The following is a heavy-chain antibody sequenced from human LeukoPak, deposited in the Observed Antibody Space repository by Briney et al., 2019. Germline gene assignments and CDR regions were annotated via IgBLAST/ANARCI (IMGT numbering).Heavy chain of an antibody. V-gene: IGHV1-18*01. J-gene: IGHJ4*02. CDR2: ISAYNGNT. D-gene: IGHD6-19*01. CDR1: GYTFTSYG. Sequence: ASVTVSCKGSGYTFTSYGLSWVRQPPGQGLEWVGWISAYNGNTNYTQKLQGRVTITTDTSTSTAYMELRSLTSDDTAVYYCARMYSSGWYGDYWGQGTLVTVSS. CDR3: ARMYSSGWYGDY.